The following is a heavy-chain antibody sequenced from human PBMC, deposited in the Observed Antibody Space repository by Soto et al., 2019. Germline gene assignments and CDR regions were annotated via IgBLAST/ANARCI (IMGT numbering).Heavy chain of an antibody. J-gene: IGHJ4*02. Sequence: EVQLVESGGGLVQPGGSLKLSCAASGFTFSGSTIDWVRQASGKGLEWVGRIRSKAKSYATAYAASVKGRFTISRDDSKNTAYLQMNSLKTEDTAVYYCTGIYDYGDSFDDYWSQGTLVTVSS. V-gene: IGHV3-73*02. D-gene: IGHD4-17*01. CDR1: GFTFSGST. CDR3: TGIYDYGDSFDDY. CDR2: IRSKAKSYAT.